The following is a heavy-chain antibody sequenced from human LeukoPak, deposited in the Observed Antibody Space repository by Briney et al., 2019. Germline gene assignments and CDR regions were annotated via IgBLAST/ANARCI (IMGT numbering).Heavy chain of an antibody. Sequence: SEPLSLTCTASGGSISSGDYYWSWIRQPPGKGLEWIGYIYYSGSTYYNPSLKSRVTISVDTSKNQFSLTLSSVTAADTAVYYCARGGYFDWSELGIDPWGQGTLVTVSS. CDR1: GGSISSGDYY. CDR2: IYYSGST. CDR3: ARGGYFDWSELGIDP. J-gene: IGHJ5*02. D-gene: IGHD3-9*01. V-gene: IGHV4-30-4*01.